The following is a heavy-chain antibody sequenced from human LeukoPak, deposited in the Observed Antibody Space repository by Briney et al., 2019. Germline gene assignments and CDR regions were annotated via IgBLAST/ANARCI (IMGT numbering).Heavy chain of an antibody. CDR2: ISGSGGST. D-gene: IGHD6-13*01. CDR3: ARRDSSSWQPIAGRGSFDP. Sequence: GGSLRLSCAASGFTFSSYAMSWVRLAPGKGLEWVSAISGSGGSTYYADSVKGRFTISRDNSKNTLYLQMNSLRAEDTAVYYCARRDSSSWQPIAGRGSFDPWGQGTLVTVSS. J-gene: IGHJ5*02. CDR1: GFTFSSYA. V-gene: IGHV3-23*01.